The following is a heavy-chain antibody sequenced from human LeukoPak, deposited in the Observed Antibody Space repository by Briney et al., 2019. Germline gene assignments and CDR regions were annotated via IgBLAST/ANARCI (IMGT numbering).Heavy chain of an antibody. CDR1: GFTFSDHY. J-gene: IGHJ4*02. V-gene: IGHV3-72*01. D-gene: IGHD4/OR15-4a*01. Sequence: PGGSLRLSCAASGFTFSDHYIDRVRQAPGKGLEWVGRARNRGNGYTTQYAASVKGRFTFSRDDTENTVYLQMNSLKTEDTAVYFCARIMRVDYGTYYFDYWGQGTLVTVSS. CDR3: ARIMRVDYGTYYFDY. CDR2: ARNRGNGYTT.